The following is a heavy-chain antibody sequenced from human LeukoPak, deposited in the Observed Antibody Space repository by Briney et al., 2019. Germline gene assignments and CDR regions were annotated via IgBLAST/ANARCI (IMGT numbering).Heavy chain of an antibody. J-gene: IGHJ4*02. CDR1: GFTFSSHW. D-gene: IGHD2-2*01. CDR2: IKQDGNEK. Sequence: GGSLRLSCVASGFTFSSHWMSWVRQAPGKGLEWVANIKQDGNEKYYVDSVKGRFTISRDNAKNSLCLQMNSLRAEDTAVYYCARDGVAPGIYFDYWGQGTLVTVSS. V-gene: IGHV3-7*05. CDR3: ARDGVAPGIYFDY.